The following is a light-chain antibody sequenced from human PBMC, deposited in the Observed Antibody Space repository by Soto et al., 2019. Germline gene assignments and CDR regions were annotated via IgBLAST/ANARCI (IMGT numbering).Light chain of an antibody. Sequence: VLTQSKGTLSLSPGERATLSCRASESVSSIYVAWYQQKPGQAPRLLIYGASTRATGIPARFSGSGSGTEFTLTISSLQSEDFAVYYCQQYNNWPPLTFAGGTKV. J-gene: IGKJ4*01. CDR2: GAS. V-gene: IGKV3-15*01. CDR1: ESVSSI. CDR3: QQYNNWPPLT.